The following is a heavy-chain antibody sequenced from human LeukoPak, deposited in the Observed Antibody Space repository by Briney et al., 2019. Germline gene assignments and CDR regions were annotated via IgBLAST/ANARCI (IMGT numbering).Heavy chain of an antibody. V-gene: IGHV4-61*01. Sequence: SETLSLTCTVSGGSISSGSYYWSWIRQPPGKGLEWIGYIYYSGSTSYNPSLKSRVTISVDTSKNQSSLKLRSVTAADTAVYYCARYSGSCPHDAFEIWGQGTMVTVSS. J-gene: IGHJ3*02. CDR1: GGSISSGSYY. D-gene: IGHD1-26*01. CDR3: ARYSGSCPHDAFEI. CDR2: IYYSGST.